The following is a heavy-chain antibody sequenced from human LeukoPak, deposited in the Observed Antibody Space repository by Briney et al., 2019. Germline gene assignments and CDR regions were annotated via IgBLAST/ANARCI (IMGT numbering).Heavy chain of an antibody. Sequence: ASVKVSCKASGYTFIAYYTHWVRQAPGQGLEWMGWINPKSGDTNYAQKFQGRVTMTRDTSISTAYMELSRLRSDDTAVYYCARAYCSGGSCYSNNWFDPWGQGTLVTVSS. J-gene: IGHJ5*02. CDR1: GYTFIAYY. V-gene: IGHV1-2*02. D-gene: IGHD2-15*01. CDR2: INPKSGDT. CDR3: ARAYCSGGSCYSNNWFDP.